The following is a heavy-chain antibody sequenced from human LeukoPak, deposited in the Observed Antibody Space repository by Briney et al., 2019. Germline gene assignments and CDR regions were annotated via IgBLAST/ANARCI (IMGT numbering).Heavy chain of an antibody. CDR3: ARVYDILTGYYSPVDY. J-gene: IGHJ4*02. Sequence: QPGGSLRLSCAASGFTFSSYGMHWVRQAPGKGLEWVANIKQDRSEKYYVDSVKGRFTISRDNAKNSLYLQMNSLRAEDTAVYYCARVYDILTGYYSPVDYWGQGTLVTVSS. V-gene: IGHV3-7*01. D-gene: IGHD3-9*01. CDR2: IKQDRSEK. CDR1: GFTFSSYG.